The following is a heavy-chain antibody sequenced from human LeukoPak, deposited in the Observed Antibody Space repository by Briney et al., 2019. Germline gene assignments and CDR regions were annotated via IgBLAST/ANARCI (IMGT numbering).Heavy chain of an antibody. D-gene: IGHD3-16*01. CDR3: ARGGIFALDAFDI. V-gene: IGHV4-4*07. J-gene: IGHJ3*02. CDR2: IYTSGST. CDR1: GASISNYY. Sequence: SETLSLTCTVSGASISNYYWSWIRQPAGKGLEWIGRIYTSGSTNSNPSLKSRVTMSVDTSKNQFSLKLSSVTAADTAVYYCARGGIFALDAFDIWGQGTMVTVSS.